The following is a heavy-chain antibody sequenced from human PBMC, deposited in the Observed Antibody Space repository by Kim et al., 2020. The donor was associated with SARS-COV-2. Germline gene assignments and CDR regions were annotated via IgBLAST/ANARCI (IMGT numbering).Heavy chain of an antibody. CDR3: ATSRYYYDSNGFYPYYFDS. D-gene: IGHD3-22*01. CDR1: GFTFSSYG. J-gene: IGHJ4*02. Sequence: GSLRLSCAASGFTFSSYGMHWVRQAPGKGLEWVSVIPYDGNKEYYADSVKGRFSISRDNSKNTLYLQMNSLRAEDTAVYYCATSRYYYDSNGFYPYYFDSWGQGTLVTVSS. V-gene: IGHV3-30*03. CDR2: IPYDGNKE.